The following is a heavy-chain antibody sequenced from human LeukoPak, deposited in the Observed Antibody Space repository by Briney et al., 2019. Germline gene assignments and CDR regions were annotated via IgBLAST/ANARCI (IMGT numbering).Heavy chain of an antibody. Sequence: ASVKVSCKASGYTFTSYGISWVRQAPGQGREWMGWISAYNGNTNYAQKLQGGVTMTTDTSTSTAYMELRSLRSDYTAVYYCARGRGIAARRDYYYYMDVWGKGTTVTVSS. CDR3: ARGRGIAARRDYYYYMDV. CDR2: ISAYNGNT. V-gene: IGHV1-18*01. J-gene: IGHJ6*03. D-gene: IGHD6-6*01. CDR1: GYTFTSYG.